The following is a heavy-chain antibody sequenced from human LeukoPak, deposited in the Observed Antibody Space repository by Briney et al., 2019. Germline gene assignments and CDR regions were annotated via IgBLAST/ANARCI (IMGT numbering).Heavy chain of an antibody. CDR1: GYTFTNNA. V-gene: IGHV7-4-1*02. J-gene: IGHJ4*02. Sequence: ASVKVSCKTSGYTFTNNAINWVRQAPGQGLEWMGWINPNTGNPTYAPGFTGRFVFSLDTSVSTAYLQISGLKADDTAVYYCARAYQPLGGLSLPDYWGQGTLVSVSS. CDR3: ARAYQPLGGLSLPDY. D-gene: IGHD3-16*02. CDR2: INPNTGNP.